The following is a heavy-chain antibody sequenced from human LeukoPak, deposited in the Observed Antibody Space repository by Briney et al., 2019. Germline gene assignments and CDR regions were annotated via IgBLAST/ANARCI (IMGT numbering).Heavy chain of an antibody. V-gene: IGHV5-51*01. J-gene: IGHJ5*02. Sequence: GESLKISCKGSGYSFTSYWLGWVRQMPGKGLEWMGIIYPGDSDTRYSPSFQGQVTISADKSISTAYLQWSSLKASDTAMYYCARQGLTYYDFWSGPNNWFDPWGQGTLVTVSS. CDR3: ARQGLTYYDFWSGPNNWFDP. CDR1: GYSFTSYW. CDR2: IYPGDSDT. D-gene: IGHD3-3*01.